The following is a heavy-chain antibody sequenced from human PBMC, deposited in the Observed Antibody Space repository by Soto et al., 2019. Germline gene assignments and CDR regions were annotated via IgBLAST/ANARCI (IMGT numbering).Heavy chain of an antibody. CDR2: ISGSGGHI. J-gene: IGHJ6*02. V-gene: IGHV3-23*01. CDR1: GFTFGNSA. CDR3: AGSGYYHNSGMDV. Sequence: HPGGSVRLSCAASGFTFGNSAMSWVRKPPGKGLEWVSSISGSGGHIYYTGSVKGRFTISRDNSKNTLYLQMNSLRADDTAVYYCAGSGYYHNSGMDVWGQGTTVTVSS. D-gene: IGHD3-22*01.